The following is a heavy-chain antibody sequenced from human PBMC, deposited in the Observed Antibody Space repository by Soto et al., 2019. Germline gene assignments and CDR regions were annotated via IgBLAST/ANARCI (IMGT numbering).Heavy chain of an antibody. J-gene: IGHJ6*02. D-gene: IGHD3-3*01. Sequence: PGGSLRLSCAASGVTFSSYGMHWVRQAPGKGLEWVAVIWYDGSNKYYADSVKGRFTISRGNSKNTLYLQMNSLRGEDTAVYHCAKIGASLWRPGGGGMDVWGQGTTVTVSS. CDR3: AKIGASLWRPGGGGMDV. V-gene: IGHV3-33*06. CDR2: IWYDGSNK. CDR1: GVTFSSYG.